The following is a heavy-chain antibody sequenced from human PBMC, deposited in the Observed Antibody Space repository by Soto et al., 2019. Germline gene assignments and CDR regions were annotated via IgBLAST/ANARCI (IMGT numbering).Heavy chain of an antibody. V-gene: IGHV4-4*02. CDR3: ARDRGVTTGVGWFDP. Sequence: QVQLQESGPGLVNPSGTLSLTCAVSGGSIISGNWWSWVRQPPGKGLEWIGEIYYSGSTNYNPSLSSRVTIPVDKSKNRFSLKLNSVTAADTAVYYCARDRGVTTGVGWFDPWGQGILVAVS. J-gene: IGHJ5*02. D-gene: IGHD4-17*01. CDR2: IYYSGST. CDR1: GGSIISGNW.